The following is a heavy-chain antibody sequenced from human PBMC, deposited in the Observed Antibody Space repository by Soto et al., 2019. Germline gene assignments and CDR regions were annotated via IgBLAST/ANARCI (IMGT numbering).Heavy chain of an antibody. CDR3: AREGDSSGWYTGPDYYYGMDV. V-gene: IGHV3-21*01. D-gene: IGHD6-19*01. CDR1: GFTFSSYS. CDR2: ISSSSSYI. J-gene: IGHJ6*02. Sequence: LRLSCAASGFTFSSYSMNWVRQAPGKGLEWVSSISSSSSYIYYADSVKGRFTISRDNAKNSLYLQMNSLRAEDTAVYYCAREGDSSGWYTGPDYYYGMDVWGQGTTVTVSS.